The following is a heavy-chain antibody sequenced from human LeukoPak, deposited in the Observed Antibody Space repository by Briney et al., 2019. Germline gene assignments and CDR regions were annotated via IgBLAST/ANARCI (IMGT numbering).Heavy chain of an antibody. CDR3: ARYCGGDCYGMDV. D-gene: IGHD2-21*01. J-gene: IGHJ6*02. CDR2: IKQDGSEK. Sequence: PGGSLRLSCAASGFTFSSYWMGWVRQAPGKRLEWVANIKQDGSEKDYVDSVKGRFTISRDNAKNSLYLQMNNLRAEDTAVYYCARYCGGDCYGMDVWGQGTTVTVSS. V-gene: IGHV3-7*01. CDR1: GFTFSSYW.